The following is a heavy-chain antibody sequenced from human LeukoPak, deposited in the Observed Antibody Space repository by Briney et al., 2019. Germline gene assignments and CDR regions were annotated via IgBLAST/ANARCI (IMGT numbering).Heavy chain of an antibody. Sequence: SETLSLTCSVSSGSISSPLHYWGWIRQPPGKGLEWIGYIYYSGSTNYNPSLKSRVTISVDTSKNQFSLKLSSVTAADTAVYYCAREMATIGGFDYWGQGTLVTVSS. J-gene: IGHJ4*02. CDR1: SGSISSPLHY. CDR3: AREMATIGGFDY. V-gene: IGHV4-61*01. CDR2: IYYSGST. D-gene: IGHD5-24*01.